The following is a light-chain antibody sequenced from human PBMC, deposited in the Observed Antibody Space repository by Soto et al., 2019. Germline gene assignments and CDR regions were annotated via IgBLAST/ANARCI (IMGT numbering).Light chain of an antibody. Sequence: DIHCTQSPSFLSASIGNRVTITGRASQGISSYLAWYQQKPGKAPKLLIYAASTLQSGVPSRFSGSGSGTEFTLTISSLQPDDFATYYCQQSYSTSWTFGRGTKVDIK. V-gene: IGKV1-9*01. CDR3: QQSYSTSWT. CDR2: AAS. CDR1: QGISSY. J-gene: IGKJ1*01.